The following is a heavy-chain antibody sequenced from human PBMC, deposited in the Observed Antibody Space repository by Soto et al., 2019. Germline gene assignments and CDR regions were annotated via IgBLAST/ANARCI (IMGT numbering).Heavy chain of an antibody. V-gene: IGHV3-74*01. CDR1: AFTFSSYS. D-gene: IGHD4-4*01. J-gene: IGHJ6*02. CDR3: ARVPTTVTTPGMDV. CDR2: INPDGSTT. Sequence: PGASLRLSCAAPAFTFSSYSMHWVRQAPGEGLMWVSRINPDGSTTSYADSVKGRFTISRDNAKNTLYLQMNSLRVEDTAVYYCARVPTTVTTPGMDVWGQGTTVTVSS.